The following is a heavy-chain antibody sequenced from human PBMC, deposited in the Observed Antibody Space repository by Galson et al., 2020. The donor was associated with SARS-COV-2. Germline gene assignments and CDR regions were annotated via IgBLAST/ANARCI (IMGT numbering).Heavy chain of an antibody. CDR1: GGSISSSSYY. D-gene: IGHD3-22*01. V-gene: IGHV4-39*07. CDR3: ARGGFGRKGVVVGAHVFDY. CDR2: IYYSGST. Sequence: ETLSLTCTVSGGSISSSSYYWGWIRQPPGKGLEWIGSIYYSGSTYYNPSLKSRVTISVDTSKNQFSLKLSSVTAADTAVYYCARGGFGRKGVVVGAHVFDYGGQGTLVTVSS. J-gene: IGHJ4*02.